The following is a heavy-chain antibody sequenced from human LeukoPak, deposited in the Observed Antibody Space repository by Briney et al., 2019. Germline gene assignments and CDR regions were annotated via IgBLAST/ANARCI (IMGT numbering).Heavy chain of an antibody. CDR1: GYTLTELS. D-gene: IGHD1-20*01. J-gene: IGHJ5*02. V-gene: IGHV1-24*01. Sequence: ASVKVSCKVSGYTLTELSMHWVRQAPGKGLEWMGGFDPEDGETIYAQKFQGRVTMTEDTSTDTAYMELSSLRSEDTAVYYCATARYNWNENWFDPWGQGTLVTVSS. CDR2: FDPEDGET. CDR3: ATARYNWNENWFDP.